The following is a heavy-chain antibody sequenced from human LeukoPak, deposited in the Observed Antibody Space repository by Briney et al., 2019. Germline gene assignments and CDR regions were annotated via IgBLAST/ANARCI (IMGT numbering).Heavy chain of an antibody. CDR1: GGSIGSSAYS. J-gene: IGHJ5*01. CDR2: ISYTGTT. D-gene: IGHD5-18*01. Sequence: SETLSLTCTVSGGSIGSSAYSWGWIRQPPGKGLEWIGSISYTGTTYYNPSLKSRVTISLDTSKNQFSLKLASVTAADTAIYYCAKGAGGFSYYNWFDPWGQGTLVTVSS. CDR3: AKGAGGFSYYNWFDP. V-gene: IGHV4-39*07.